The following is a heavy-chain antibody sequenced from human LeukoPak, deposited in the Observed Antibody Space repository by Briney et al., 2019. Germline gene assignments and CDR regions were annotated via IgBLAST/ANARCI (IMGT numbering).Heavy chain of an antibody. Sequence: GGSLRLSCAASGFSFSANWMTWVRQAPGTGLEWVANINPAGSETYYVDPVKGRFSISRDNAKNLVYLQMNSLRAEDTAVYHCARFGYVAAVDVWGQGTPVTVSS. CDR2: INPAGSET. D-gene: IGHD2-15*01. CDR1: GFSFSANW. V-gene: IGHV3-7*01. J-gene: IGHJ4*02. CDR3: ARFGYVAAVDV.